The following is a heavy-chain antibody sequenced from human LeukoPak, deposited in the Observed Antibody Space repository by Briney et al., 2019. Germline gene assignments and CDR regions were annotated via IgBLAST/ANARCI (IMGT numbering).Heavy chain of an antibody. D-gene: IGHD3-22*01. Sequence: GGSLRLSCAASGFTFSSYWMHWVRQAPGKGLVWVSRINTDGSSTSYADSVKGRFTISRDNAKNTLYLQMNSLRAEDTAVYYCAKHKIWDYYDSSGYPDAFDIWGQGTMVTVSS. CDR2: INTDGSST. CDR1: GFTFSSYW. J-gene: IGHJ3*02. CDR3: AKHKIWDYYDSSGYPDAFDI. V-gene: IGHV3-74*01.